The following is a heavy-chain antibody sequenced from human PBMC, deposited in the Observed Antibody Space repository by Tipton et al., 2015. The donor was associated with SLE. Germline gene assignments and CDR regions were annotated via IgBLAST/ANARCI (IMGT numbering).Heavy chain of an antibody. CDR3: ARGYSSSGTHYFDY. V-gene: IGHV4-59*11. D-gene: IGHD6-13*01. Sequence: TLSLTCTVSGGSISSHYWSWIRQPPGKGLEWIGYIYYSGSTNYNPSLKSRVTISVDTSKNQFSLKLSSVTAADTAVYYCARGYSSSGTHYFDYWGQGTLVTVSS. J-gene: IGHJ4*02. CDR2: IYYSGST. CDR1: GGSISSHY.